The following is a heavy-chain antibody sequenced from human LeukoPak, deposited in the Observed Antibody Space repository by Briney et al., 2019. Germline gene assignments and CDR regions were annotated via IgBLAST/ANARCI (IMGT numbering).Heavy chain of an antibody. J-gene: IGHJ3*02. CDR2: IWYDGSNE. V-gene: IGHV3-33*06. CDR3: AKDPITYSYGWSDAFDI. Sequence: PGRSLRLSCAASGFTFSSYGMHWVRQAPGKGLEWVAVIWYDGSNEYYADSVKGRFTISSDNSKNTLYLQMNSLRAEDTAVYYCAKDPITYSYGWSDAFDIWGQGTMVTVSS. CDR1: GFTFSSYG. D-gene: IGHD5-18*01.